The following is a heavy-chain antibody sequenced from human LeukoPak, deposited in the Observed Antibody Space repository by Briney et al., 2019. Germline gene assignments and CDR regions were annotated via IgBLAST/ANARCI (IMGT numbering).Heavy chain of an antibody. CDR1: GFTFSDYF. D-gene: IGHD6-19*01. Sequence: GGSLRLSCAASGFTFSDYFMGWVRQAPGKGLEWVSYISSTSTTIYYADSVKGRFTISSDNAKNSVFLQMNSLRADDTAVYYCAAGYTSGLSAYWGQGTLVTVSS. V-gene: IGHV3-11*01. CDR2: ISSTSTTI. CDR3: AAGYTSGLSAY. J-gene: IGHJ4*02.